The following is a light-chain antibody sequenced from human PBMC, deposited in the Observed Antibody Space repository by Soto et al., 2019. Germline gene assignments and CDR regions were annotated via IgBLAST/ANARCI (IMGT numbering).Light chain of an antibody. CDR2: EVS. Sequence: QSALTQPASVSGSPGQSITISCTGTSSDIGGYSYVSWYQHHPGKAPKLMIYEVSNRPSGVSNRFTGSKSGNTASLTISGLQADDEADYYCTSYTTSNTLVFGGGTKLTV. CDR1: SSDIGGYSY. J-gene: IGLJ2*01. V-gene: IGLV2-14*01. CDR3: TSYTTSNTLV.